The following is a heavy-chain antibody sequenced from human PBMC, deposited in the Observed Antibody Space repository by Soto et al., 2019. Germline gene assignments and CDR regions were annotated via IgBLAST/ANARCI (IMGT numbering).Heavy chain of an antibody. CDR1: GASSSSED. J-gene: IGHJ5*02. V-gene: IGHV4-59*01. D-gene: IGHD2-8*01. CDR2: MNDFGRT. Sequence: PSGTLALTCTVPGASSSSEDWSWIRQPPGKGLEWIGYMNDFGRTIYNPSLKSRVTISLDTSKNQFSLKLTSVIAADTAVYYCARSFCRDAVRCNWLDPWGQGTLVTVSS. CDR3: ARSFCRDAVRCNWLDP.